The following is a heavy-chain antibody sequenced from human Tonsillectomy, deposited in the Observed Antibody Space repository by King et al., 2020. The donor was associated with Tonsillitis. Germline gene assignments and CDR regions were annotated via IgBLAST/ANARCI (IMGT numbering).Heavy chain of an antibody. V-gene: IGHV4-39*01. Sequence: QLQESGPGVVKPSETLSLMCTVSGGSISTSDQYWAWIRQPTGKGLEWIGYMYNSGTIFYNPSLKSRNTISGGTSENRFSLRLSSVTAADTAVYFCARYVSGSFDYWGQGALVTVSS. J-gene: IGHJ4*02. CDR3: ARYVSGSFDY. CDR1: GGSISTSDQY. CDR2: MYNSGTI. D-gene: IGHD1-26*01.